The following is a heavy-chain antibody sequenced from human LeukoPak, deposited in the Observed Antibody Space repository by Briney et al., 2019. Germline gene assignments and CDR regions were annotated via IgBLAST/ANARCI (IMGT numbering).Heavy chain of an antibody. CDR3: ARGQLRLSN. CDR2: INHGGST. CDR1: GGSFNGYY. J-gene: IGHJ4*02. V-gene: IGHV4-34*01. Sequence: SETLSLTCAVYGGSFNGYYWTWIRQPPGKGLEWIGEINHGGSTDYNPSLKSRVTISVDTSKNQFSLKLNSVTAADTAVYYCARGQLRLSNWGQGSLVIVSS. D-gene: IGHD6-25*01.